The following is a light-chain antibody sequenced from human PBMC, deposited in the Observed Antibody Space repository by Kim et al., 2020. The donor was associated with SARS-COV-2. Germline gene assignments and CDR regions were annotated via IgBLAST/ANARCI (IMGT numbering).Light chain of an antibody. Sequence: ASVKLTCTLSTGNSSNAFAWHQQQPEKGPRYLMKLNSDGSHSKGDGIPARFSGSSSGAERYLTISSLQSEDEADYYCQTWGTGIWVFGGGTQLTVL. J-gene: IGLJ3*02. V-gene: IGLV4-69*01. CDR3: QTWGTGIWV. CDR1: TGNSSNA. CDR2: LNSDGSH.